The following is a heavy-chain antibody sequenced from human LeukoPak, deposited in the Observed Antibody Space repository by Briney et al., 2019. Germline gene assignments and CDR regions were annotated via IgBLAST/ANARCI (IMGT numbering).Heavy chain of an antibody. Sequence: GASVKVSCKTYGSTFTWFLIHWVRQAPGQGLEWVGTINPRGDITSYAQRFQGRVTLTEDTSTSTFYMELSSLTSDDTAVYFCARPASCDGTNCGYWLDPWGPGTLVTVSS. D-gene: IGHD2-21*01. CDR1: GSTFTWFL. CDR3: ARPASCDGTNCGYWLDP. J-gene: IGHJ5*02. V-gene: IGHV1-46*01. CDR2: INPRGDIT.